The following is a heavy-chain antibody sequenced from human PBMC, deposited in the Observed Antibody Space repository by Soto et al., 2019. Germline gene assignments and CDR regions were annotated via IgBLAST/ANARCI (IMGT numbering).Heavy chain of an antibody. Sequence: PGGSLRLSCAVPGFTFTSYAMSWVRQAPGKGLEWVSVISGSSSNIDYADSVKGRFTISRDNSKNTLYLQMNSLRAEDTAIYHCAKDRGNSGWGSIFDNWGQGTPVTVSS. CDR2: ISGSSSNI. J-gene: IGHJ4*02. V-gene: IGHV3-23*01. D-gene: IGHD6-19*01. CDR3: AKDRGNSGWGSIFDN. CDR1: GFTFTSYA.